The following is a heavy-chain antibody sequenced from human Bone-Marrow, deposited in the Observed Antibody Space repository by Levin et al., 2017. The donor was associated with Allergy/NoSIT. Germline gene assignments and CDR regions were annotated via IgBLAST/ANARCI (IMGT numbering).Heavy chain of an antibody. CDR1: GGSISSSSKY. Sequence: PSETLSLTCTVSGGSISSSSKYCGWVRQPPGKGLEWIASDYYSGSTYYNPSLKSRVTISVDTSKRQFSLRVNSVTAAAPAVYYCATGDEGFDHWGQGTLVTVSS. V-gene: IGHV4-39*07. J-gene: IGHJ4*02. CDR3: ATGDEGFDH. CDR2: DYYSGST.